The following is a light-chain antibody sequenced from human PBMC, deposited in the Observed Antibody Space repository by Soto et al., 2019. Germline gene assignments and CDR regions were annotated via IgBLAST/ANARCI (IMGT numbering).Light chain of an antibody. V-gene: IGKV3-15*01. CDR2: DAS. CDR3: QQYKNWPPWT. CDR1: QSVSSN. J-gene: IGKJ1*01. Sequence: EIVMTQSPATLSVYPGERATLSCRASQSVSSNLAWYQQKPGQAPRLLIYDASTRATGISARFSGSGSGTEFTLTISSLQSEDSAVYYCQQYKNWPPWTFGQGTKVDI.